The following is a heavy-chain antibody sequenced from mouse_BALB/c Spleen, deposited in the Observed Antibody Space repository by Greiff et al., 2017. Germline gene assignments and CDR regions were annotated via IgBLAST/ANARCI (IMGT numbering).Heavy chain of an antibody. D-gene: IGHD2-2*01. CDR1: GFTFNDYY. J-gene: IGHJ2*01. V-gene: IGHV14-3*02. Sequence: VQLEQSGAELVKPGASVKLSCTASGFTFNDYYMHWVKQRPEQGLEWIGRIDTANGNTYYDPRVQGRATITADTTSNTSYLQLSSLTSEDTAVYYGAGGYPDYWGQGTTLTVSS. CDR2: IDTANGNT. CDR3: AGGYPDY.